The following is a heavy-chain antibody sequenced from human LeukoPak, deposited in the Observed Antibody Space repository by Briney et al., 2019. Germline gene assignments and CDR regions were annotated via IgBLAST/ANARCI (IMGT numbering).Heavy chain of an antibody. CDR1: GFTFSSYE. CDR3: ARSRPYYYDGMDV. V-gene: IGHV3-48*03. CDR2: ISSSGSTI. J-gene: IGHJ6*02. Sequence: GGSLRVSCAASGFTFSSYEMNRVRQAPGKGLEWVSYISSSGSTIYYADSVKGRFTISRDNAKNSLYLQMNSLRAEDTAVYYCARSRPYYYDGMDVWGQGNTVTVSS.